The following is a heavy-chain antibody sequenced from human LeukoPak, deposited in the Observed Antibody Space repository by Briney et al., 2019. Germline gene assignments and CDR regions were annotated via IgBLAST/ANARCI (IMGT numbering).Heavy chain of an antibody. D-gene: IGHD5-18*01. Sequence: GSLRLSCAASGFTFSSYSMNWVRQAPGKGLEWIGSIYHSGSTYYNPSLKSRVTISVDTSKNQFSLKLSSVTAADTAVYYCARENVDTAMVTQGFFDYWGQGTLVTVSS. CDR3: ARENVDTAMVTQGFFDY. V-gene: IGHV4-38-2*02. CDR1: GFTFSSYS. CDR2: IYHSGST. J-gene: IGHJ4*02.